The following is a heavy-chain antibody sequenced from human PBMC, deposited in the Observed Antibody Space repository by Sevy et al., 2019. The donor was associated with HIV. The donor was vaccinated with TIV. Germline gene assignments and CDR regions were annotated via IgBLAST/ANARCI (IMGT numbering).Heavy chain of an antibody. V-gene: IGHV3-21*01. J-gene: IGHJ4*02. CDR1: GFSFSNYS. D-gene: IGHD3-3*01. CDR2: ISSSSSYI. Sequence: GGSLRLSCAASGFSFSNYSMNWVRQAPGKGLEWVSSISSSSSYIYYADSVKGRFTISRDNAKNSLYLQMNSLRGDDTAVYYCARVAGYDFWNGYAYWGQGTLVTVFS. CDR3: ARVAGYDFWNGYAY.